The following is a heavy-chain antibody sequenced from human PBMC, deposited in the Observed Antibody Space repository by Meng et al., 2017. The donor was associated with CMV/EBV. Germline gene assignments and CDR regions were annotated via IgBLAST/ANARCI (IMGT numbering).Heavy chain of an antibody. CDR3: ARETVSASGGIDP. CDR2: IYNTGST. CDR1: GASVATYSYY. J-gene: IGHJ5*02. D-gene: IGHD2/OR15-2a*01. V-gene: IGHV4-61*01. Sequence: GSLRLSCTVSGASVATYSYYWGWIRQPPGKGLEWIGYIYNTGSTKYNPSLQTRVTVSVDTTKNQFSMKLSSVTAADTATYYCARETVSASGGIDPWGRGTLVTVSS.